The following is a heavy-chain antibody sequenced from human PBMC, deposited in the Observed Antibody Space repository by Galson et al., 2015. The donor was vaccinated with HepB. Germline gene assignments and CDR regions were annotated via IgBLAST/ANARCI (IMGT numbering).Heavy chain of an antibody. CDR1: GLTFSSYA. CDR3: AKDTIQRGDAFDI. CDR2: ISGSGGST. D-gene: IGHD1-1*01. V-gene: IGHV3-23*01. Sequence: SLRLSCAASGLTFSSYAMSWVRQAPGKGLEWVSDISGSGGSTYYADSVKGRFTISRDNSKNTLYLQMNSLRAEDTAVYYCAKDTIQRGDAFDIWGQGTMVTVSS. J-gene: IGHJ3*02.